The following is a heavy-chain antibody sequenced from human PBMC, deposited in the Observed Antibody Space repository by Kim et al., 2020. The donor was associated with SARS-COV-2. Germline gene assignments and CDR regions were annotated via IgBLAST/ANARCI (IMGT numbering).Heavy chain of an antibody. CDR1: GGSFSGYY. V-gene: IGHV4-34*01. D-gene: IGHD3-22*01. CDR3: ARGRRGSSGYYFFDY. Sequence: SETLSLTCAVYGGSFSGYYWSWIRQPPGKGLEWIGEINHSGSTNYNPSLKSRVTISVDTSKNQFSLKLSSVTAADTAVYYCARGRRGSSGYYFFDYWGQGTLVTVSS. CDR2: INHSGST. J-gene: IGHJ4*02.